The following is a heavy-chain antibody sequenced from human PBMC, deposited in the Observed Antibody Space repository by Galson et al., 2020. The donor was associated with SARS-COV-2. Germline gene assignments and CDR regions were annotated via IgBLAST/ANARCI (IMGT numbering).Heavy chain of an antibody. D-gene: IGHD3-22*01. CDR1: VFSLSTSGVC. J-gene: IGHJ3*02. V-gene: IGHV2-5*02. Sequence: SGPTLVKPTQTLTLTCTFSVFSLSTSGVCLGWIRQPPGKALEWLALIYWDDDKRYSPSLKSRLTITKDTSKNQVVLTMTNMDPVDTATYYCAHTHWDYYDSSLGAFDIWGQGTMVTVSS. CDR2: IYWDDDK. CDR3: AHTHWDYYDSSLGAFDI.